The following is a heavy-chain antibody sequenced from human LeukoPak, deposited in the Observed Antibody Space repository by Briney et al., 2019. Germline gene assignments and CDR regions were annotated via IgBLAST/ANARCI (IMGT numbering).Heavy chain of an antibody. V-gene: IGHV4-59*01. CDR2: IYYSGST. CDR1: GGSISNYY. Sequence: SETLSLTCTVSGGSISNYYWNWIRQPPGNGLEWIGYIYYSGSTSYNPSLKSRVTISVDTSKKQFSPKLSSVTAADTAFYYCARYIVSYPHDAFDIWGQGTMVTVSS. J-gene: IGHJ3*02. D-gene: IGHD1-26*01. CDR3: ARYIVSYPHDAFDI.